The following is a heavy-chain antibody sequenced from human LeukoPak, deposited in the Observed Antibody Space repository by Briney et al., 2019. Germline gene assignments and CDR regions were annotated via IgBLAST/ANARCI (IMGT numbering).Heavy chain of an antibody. CDR2: ITRSSYI. CDR3: SRTLYASRFDY. V-gene: IGHV3-21*04. Sequence: PGGSLRLSCAASGFTFSTYSMNWVRQAPGKGLEWVSSITRSSYIYYADSVKGRFTISRDNSKNTLYLQMNSLRAEDTAVYYCSRTLYASRFDYRGQGTLVTVSS. J-gene: IGHJ4*02. CDR1: GFTFSTYS. D-gene: IGHD2/OR15-2a*01.